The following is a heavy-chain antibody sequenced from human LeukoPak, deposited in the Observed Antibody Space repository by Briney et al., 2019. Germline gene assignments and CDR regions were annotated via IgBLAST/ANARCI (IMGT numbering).Heavy chain of an antibody. CDR2: INPSGGST. J-gene: IGHJ5*02. V-gene: IGHV1-46*01. D-gene: IGHD3-9*01. CDR3: ARADDILTGYNWFDP. CDR1: GYTFTGYY. Sequence: GASVKVSCKASGYTFTGYYMHWARQAPGQGLEWMGIINPSGGSTSYAQKFQGRVTMTRDTSTSTVYMELSSLKSEDTAVYYCARADDILTGYNWFDPWGQGTLVTVSS.